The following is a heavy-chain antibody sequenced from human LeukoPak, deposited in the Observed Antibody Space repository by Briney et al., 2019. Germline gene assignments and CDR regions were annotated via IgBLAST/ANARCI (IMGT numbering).Heavy chain of an antibody. CDR2: INPSGGST. CDR1: GYTFTSYY. V-gene: IGHV1-46*01. Sequence: ASVKASCKASGYTFTSYYMHWVRQAPGQGLEWMGIINPSGGSTSYAQKFQGRVTMTRDTSTSTVYMELSSLRSEDTAVYYCAREADVGYGSGSYKNYWGQGTLVTVSS. J-gene: IGHJ4*02. CDR3: AREADVGYGSGSYKNY. D-gene: IGHD3-10*01.